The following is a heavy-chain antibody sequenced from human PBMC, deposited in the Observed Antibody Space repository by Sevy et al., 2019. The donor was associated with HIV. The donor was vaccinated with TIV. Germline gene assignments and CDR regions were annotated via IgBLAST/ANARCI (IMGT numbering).Heavy chain of an antibody. CDR2: IYHSGST. D-gene: IGHD7-27*01. J-gene: IGHJ6*02. Sequence: SETLSLTCAVSGGSISSSNWWSWVRQPPGKGLESIGEIYHSGSTNYNPSLKRRVTISVDKSKNQFSLKLSSVTAADTAVYYCARTTNCGDYYYYGMDVWGQGTTVTVSS. V-gene: IGHV4-4*02. CDR3: ARTTNCGDYYYYGMDV. CDR1: GGSISSSNW.